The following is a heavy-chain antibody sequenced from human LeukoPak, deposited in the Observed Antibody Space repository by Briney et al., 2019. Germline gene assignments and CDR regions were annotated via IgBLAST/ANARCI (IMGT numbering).Heavy chain of an antibody. V-gene: IGHV4-39*07. CDR2: IYYSGST. CDR1: GGFISSSSYY. D-gene: IGHD3-16*01. J-gene: IGHJ3*02. Sequence: SETLSLTCTVSGGFISSSSYYWGWIRQPPVKGLEWIGSIYYSGSTYYNPSLKSRVTISVDTSKNQFSLKLSSVAAADTAVYYCARYSDGNIHGAFDIWGQGTMVTVSS. CDR3: ARYSDGNIHGAFDI.